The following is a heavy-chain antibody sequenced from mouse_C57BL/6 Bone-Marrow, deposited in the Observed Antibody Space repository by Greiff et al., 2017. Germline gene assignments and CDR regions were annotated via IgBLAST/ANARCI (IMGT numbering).Heavy chain of an antibody. CDR1: GYTFPDYE. Sequence: VQRVESGAELVRPGASVTLSCKASGYTFPDYEMHWVKQTPVPGLEWIGAIDPETGGTAYNQKFKGKAILTADKSSSTAYMELRSLTSEDSAVYYCTRRGLRGYWGQGTTLTVSS. V-gene: IGHV1-15*01. D-gene: IGHD1-1*01. CDR2: IDPETGGT. CDR3: TRRGLRGY. J-gene: IGHJ2*01.